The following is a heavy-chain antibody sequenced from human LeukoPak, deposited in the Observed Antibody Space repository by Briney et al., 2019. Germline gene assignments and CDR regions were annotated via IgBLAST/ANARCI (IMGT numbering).Heavy chain of an antibody. Sequence: GGSLRLSCAASGFTFSSYSMNWVRQAPGKGLEWVSSISSSSSYIYYADSVKGRFTISRDNAKNSLYLQMNSLRAEDTAVYYCARDEGDCTNGVCYRVTPFFDYWGQGTLVTVSS. CDR3: ARDEGDCTNGVCYRVTPFFDY. V-gene: IGHV3-21*01. D-gene: IGHD2-8*01. CDR1: GFTFSSYS. CDR2: ISSSSSYI. J-gene: IGHJ4*02.